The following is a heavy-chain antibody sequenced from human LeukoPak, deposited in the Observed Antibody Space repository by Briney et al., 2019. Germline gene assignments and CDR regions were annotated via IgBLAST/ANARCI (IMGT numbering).Heavy chain of an antibody. CDR3: AKLSGGKFWSGYRPQYNWFDP. CDR2: ISGSGGST. J-gene: IGHJ5*02. Sequence: PGGSLRLSCAASGFTFSSYAMSWVRQAPGKGLKWVSAISGSGGSTYYADSVKGRFTISRDNSKNTLYLQMNSLRAEDTAVYYCAKLSGGKFWSGYRPQYNWFDPWGQGTLVTVSS. D-gene: IGHD3-3*01. CDR1: GFTFSSYA. V-gene: IGHV3-23*01.